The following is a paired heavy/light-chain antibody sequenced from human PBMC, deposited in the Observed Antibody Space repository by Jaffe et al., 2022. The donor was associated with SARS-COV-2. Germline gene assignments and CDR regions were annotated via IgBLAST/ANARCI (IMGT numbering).Heavy chain of an antibody. V-gene: IGHV3-48*01. D-gene: IGHD2-21*02. J-gene: IGHJ6*03. CDR1: GFTFSTYS. CDR3: ARKTFCGGDCQYSSYYYMDV. Sequence: EVQLVESGGGLVQPGGSLRLSCAASGFTFSTYSMNWVRQAPGKGLEWVSYITSSSSTIYYADSVKGRFTISRDNAKKSLYLQMNSLRAEDTAVYYCARKTFCGGDCQYSSYYYMDVWGKGTTVTVSS. CDR2: ITSSSSTI.
Light chain of an antibody. CDR1: QSVTGNY. Sequence: EIELTQSPGTLSLSPGERATLSCRASQSVTGNYLAWYQHKPGQAPRLLIFGASSRATGIPDRFSGSGSGTDFTLTISRLEPEDFAVYYCHQYGDSPWTFGRGTKVEI. J-gene: IGKJ1*01. CDR3: HQYGDSPWT. V-gene: IGKV3-20*01. CDR2: GAS.